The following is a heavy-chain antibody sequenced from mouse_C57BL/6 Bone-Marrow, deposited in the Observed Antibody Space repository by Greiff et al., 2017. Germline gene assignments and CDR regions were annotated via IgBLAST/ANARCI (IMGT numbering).Heavy chain of an antibody. CDR1: GFSFTSYG. CDR2: IWSGGST. Sequence: VQLQESGPGLVQPSQSLSITCTVSGFSFTSYGVHWVRQSPGKGLEWMGVIWSGGSTDYHAAFISRLRLSQDNSTCQVFYKMNSLQADDTARYYGAPGYYYAMDYWGQGTSVTVSS. J-gene: IGHJ4*01. V-gene: IGHV2-2*01. D-gene: IGHD4-1*01. CDR3: APGYYYAMDY.